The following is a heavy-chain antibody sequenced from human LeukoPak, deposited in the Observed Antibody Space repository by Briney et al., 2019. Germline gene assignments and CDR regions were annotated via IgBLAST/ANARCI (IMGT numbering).Heavy chain of an antibody. Sequence: SETLSLTCTVSGASITNDDYYWRWLRQHPGTGLEWVGYIYFSGSTYYNPTLKSRASVSVDTSKSQFSLRLTSVTAADTAVYYCARRAPFSNWFDPWGQGTLVIVSS. CDR2: IYFSGST. CDR1: GASITNDDYY. V-gene: IGHV4-31*03. J-gene: IGHJ5*02. D-gene: IGHD2-2*01. CDR3: ARRAPFSNWFDP.